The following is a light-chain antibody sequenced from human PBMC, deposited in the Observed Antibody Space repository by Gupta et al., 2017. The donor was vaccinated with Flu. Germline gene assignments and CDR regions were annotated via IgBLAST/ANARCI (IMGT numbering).Light chain of an antibody. CDR1: NSNIGNNY. CDR2: ENN. Sequence: QSVLTQPPSVSAAPGQKVTISCSGSNSNIGNNYVSWYQQLPGTAPKLLIYENNKRPSGIPDRFSGSKSDTSATLGITGLQTGDEADYYCGTWDSSLSVGLFGGGTKLTVL. J-gene: IGLJ3*02. CDR3: GTWDSSLSVGL. V-gene: IGLV1-51*02.